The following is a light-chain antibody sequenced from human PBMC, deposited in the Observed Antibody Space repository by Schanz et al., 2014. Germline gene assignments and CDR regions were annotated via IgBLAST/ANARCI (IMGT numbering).Light chain of an antibody. CDR3: QHYSLSLL. Sequence: ETLMTQSPATLSVSPGGRATLSCRASQGIGSNLAWYRQKPGQAPSLLIYGASTRATGIPARFSGGGSGTDFTLTISRLEPEDFAVYYCQHYSLSLLFGQGTKVDI. CDR2: GAS. CDR1: QGIGSN. V-gene: IGKV3D-15*01. J-gene: IGKJ1*01.